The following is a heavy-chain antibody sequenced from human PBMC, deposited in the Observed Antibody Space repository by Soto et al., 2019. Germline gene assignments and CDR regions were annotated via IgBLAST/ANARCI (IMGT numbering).Heavy chain of an antibody. CDR2: IIPIFGTA. CDR3: ARAVWDGYNSFDY. Sequence: SVKVSCKASGGTFSSYAISWVRQAPGQGLEWMGGIIPIFGTANYAQKFQGGVTITADESTSTAYMELSSLRSEDTAVYYCARAVWDGYNSFDYWGQGTLVTVSS. CDR1: GGTFSSYA. J-gene: IGHJ4*02. V-gene: IGHV1-69*13. D-gene: IGHD5-12*01.